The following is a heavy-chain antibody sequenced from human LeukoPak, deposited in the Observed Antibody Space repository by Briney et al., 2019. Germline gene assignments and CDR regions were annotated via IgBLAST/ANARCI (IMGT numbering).Heavy chain of an antibody. Sequence: SGPTLVNPTQTLTLTCTFSGFSLSTSGVGVGWIRQPPGKALEWLALLYWDDDKRYSPSLKSRLTITKDTSKNQVVLTMTNMDPVDTATYYCAHNTPLGYYGSGSGSTNWFDPWGQGTLVTVSS. CDR2: LYWDDDK. J-gene: IGHJ5*02. D-gene: IGHD3-10*01. CDR1: GFSLSTSGVG. CDR3: AHNTPLGYYGSGSGSTNWFDP. V-gene: IGHV2-5*02.